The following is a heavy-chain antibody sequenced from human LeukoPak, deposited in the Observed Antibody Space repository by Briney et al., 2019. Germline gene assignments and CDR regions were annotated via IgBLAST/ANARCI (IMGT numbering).Heavy chain of an antibody. V-gene: IGHV4-39*01. CDR3: ARLGSCSGGCCEVDY. Sequence: PSETLSLTCTVSGGSISSSSYYWGWIRQPPGKGLEWIGSIYYSRSTYYNPSLKSRVTISVDTSKNQFSLKLSSVTAADTAVYYCARLGSCSGGCCEVDYWGQGTLVTVSS. CDR2: IYYSRST. CDR1: GGSISSSSYY. J-gene: IGHJ4*02. D-gene: IGHD2-15*01.